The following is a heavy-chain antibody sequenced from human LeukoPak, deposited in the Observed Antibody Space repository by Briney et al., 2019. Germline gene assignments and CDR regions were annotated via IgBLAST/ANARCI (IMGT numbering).Heavy chain of an antibody. CDR1: AGSISSSNW. CDR3: ARTSSDYSYYFDY. D-gene: IGHD3-22*01. J-gene: IGHJ4*02. Sequence: SGTLSLTCAVSAGSISSSNWWSWVRQPPGKGLEWIGEIYHSGSTNYNPSLKSRVTISVDKSKNQFSLKLSSVTAADTAVYYCARTSSDYSYYFDYWGQGTLVTVSP. V-gene: IGHV4-4*02. CDR2: IYHSGST.